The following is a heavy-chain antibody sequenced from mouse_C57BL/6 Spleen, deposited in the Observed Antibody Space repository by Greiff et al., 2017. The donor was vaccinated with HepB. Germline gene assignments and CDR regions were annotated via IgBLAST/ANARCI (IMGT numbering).Heavy chain of an antibody. V-gene: IGHV5-17*01. J-gene: IGHJ3*01. CDR2: ISSGSSTI. CDR3: AHVAWFAY. Sequence: EVQVVESGGGLVKPGGSLKLSCAASGFTFRDYGMHWVRQAPEKGLEWVAYISSGSSTIYYADTVKGRFTISRDNAKNTLFLQMTSLRSEDTAMYYCAHVAWFAYWGQGTLVTVSA. CDR1: GFTFRDYG.